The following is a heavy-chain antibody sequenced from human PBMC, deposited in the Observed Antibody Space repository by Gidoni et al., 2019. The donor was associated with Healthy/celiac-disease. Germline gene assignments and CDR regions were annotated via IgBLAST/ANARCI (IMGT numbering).Heavy chain of an antibody. V-gene: IGHV3-9*01. Sequence: EVQLVESGGGLVQPGRSLRLSCAASGFTFDDYAMHWVRQAPGKGLEWVSGISWNSGSIGYADSVKGRFTISRDNAKNSLYLQMNSLRAEDTALYYCAKDNRRAMTTVTTYGMDVWGQGTTVTVSS. D-gene: IGHD4-17*01. CDR3: AKDNRRAMTTVTTYGMDV. J-gene: IGHJ6*02. CDR2: ISWNSGSI. CDR1: GFTFDDYA.